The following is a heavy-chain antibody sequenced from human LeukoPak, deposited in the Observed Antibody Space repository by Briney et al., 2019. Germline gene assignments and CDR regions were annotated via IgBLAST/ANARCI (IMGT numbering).Heavy chain of an antibody. V-gene: IGHV3-23*01. J-gene: IGHJ4*02. D-gene: IGHD4-11*01. CDR2: ISDNGDDT. CDR1: GFTFSSFA. CDR3: AKGYYGNYVAVDY. Sequence: GVCLRLSCAASGFTFSSFAMIWVRQAPGKGLDWVSSISDNGDDTYYADSVKGRFTISRDKSTNTLYLQMNSLRADDTAVYYCAKGYYGNYVAVDYWGQGTLVTVSS.